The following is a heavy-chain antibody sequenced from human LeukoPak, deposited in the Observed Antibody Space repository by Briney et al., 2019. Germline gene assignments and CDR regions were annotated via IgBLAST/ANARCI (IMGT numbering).Heavy chain of an antibody. V-gene: IGHV3-48*03. CDR3: AREGTAMVSFDY. Sequence: PGGSLRLSCAASGFTFISYEMNWVRQAPGKGLEWVSYISSGGNTIYYADSVKGRFTISRDNAKNSLYLQMNSLRAEDTAVYYCAREGTAMVSFDYWGQGTLVTVSS. CDR2: ISSGGNTI. D-gene: IGHD5-18*01. J-gene: IGHJ4*02. CDR1: GFTFISYE.